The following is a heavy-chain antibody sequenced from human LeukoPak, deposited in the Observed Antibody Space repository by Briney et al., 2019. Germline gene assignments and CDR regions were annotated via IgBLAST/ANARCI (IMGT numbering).Heavy chain of an antibody. D-gene: IGHD5-18*01. J-gene: IGHJ4*02. V-gene: IGHV4-4*02. CDR3: ARGRRKRYSYGWFCDY. Sequence: SGTLSLTCAVSGDSIGSSNWWIWVRQPPGKGLEWIGEIYHSGSTNYNPSLKSRVTISIDKSKNQFSLKLSSVTAADTAVYYCARGRRKRYSYGWFCDYWGQGTLATVSS. CDR1: GDSIGSSNW. CDR2: IYHSGST.